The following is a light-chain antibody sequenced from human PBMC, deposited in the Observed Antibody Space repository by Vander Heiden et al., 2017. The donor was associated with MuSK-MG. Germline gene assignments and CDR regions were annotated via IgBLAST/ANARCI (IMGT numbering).Light chain of an antibody. Sequence: DIQMTQSPSTLSASVGDRVTITCRASQSISIWLAWYQQKAGKAPKLLIYDASSLESGVPSRFSGSGSGTEFALTISSLHPDDFATYYCQHEHDSSWTFGQGTKVEIK. CDR3: QHEHDSSWT. CDR2: DAS. V-gene: IGKV1-5*01. J-gene: IGKJ1*01. CDR1: QSISIW.